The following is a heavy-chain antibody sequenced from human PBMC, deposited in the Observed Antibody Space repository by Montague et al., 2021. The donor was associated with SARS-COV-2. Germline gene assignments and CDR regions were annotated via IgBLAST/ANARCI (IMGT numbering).Heavy chain of an antibody. V-gene: IGHV4-59*01. J-gene: IGHJ6*02. Sequence: SETLSLTCTASGGSISSYYWSWIRQPPGKGLEWIGYIYYSGSTNYNPSLKSRVTISVDTSKNQFSLKLSSVTAADTAVYYCARSRRITIFGVGLSNYYGMDVWGQGTTVTVSS. CDR1: GGSISSYY. CDR3: ARSRRITIFGVGLSNYYGMDV. D-gene: IGHD3-3*01. CDR2: IYYSGST.